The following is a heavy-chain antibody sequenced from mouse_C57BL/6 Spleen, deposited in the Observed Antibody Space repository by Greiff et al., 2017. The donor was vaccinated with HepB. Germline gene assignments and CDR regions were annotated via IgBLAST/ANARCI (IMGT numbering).Heavy chain of an antibody. CDR3: ATYDYDVYFDY. Sequence: DVMLVESGGGLVKPGGSLKLSCAASGFTFSDYGMHWVRQAPEQGLEWVAYISSGSSTIYYADTVKCRFTISRDNAKNTLFLQMTSRRSEDTAMYYCATYDYDVYFDYWGQGTTLTVSS. J-gene: IGHJ2*01. V-gene: IGHV5-17*01. D-gene: IGHD2-4*01. CDR1: GFTFSDYG. CDR2: ISSGSSTI.